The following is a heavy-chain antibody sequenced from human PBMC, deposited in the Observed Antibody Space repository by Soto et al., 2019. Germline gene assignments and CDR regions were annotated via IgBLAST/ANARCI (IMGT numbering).Heavy chain of an antibody. J-gene: IGHJ3*02. Sequence: EVQLVESGGGLVQPGGSLRLSCAASGFTFRSYWMHWVRQAPGKGLVWVSRINSDGSSTSYADSVKGRFTISRDNAKNTLYLQMNSLRAEDTAVYYCARVGNLYWGDDAFDIWGQGTMVTVSS. CDR2: INSDGSST. CDR1: GFTFRSYW. D-gene: IGHD7-27*01. CDR3: ARVGNLYWGDDAFDI. V-gene: IGHV3-74*01.